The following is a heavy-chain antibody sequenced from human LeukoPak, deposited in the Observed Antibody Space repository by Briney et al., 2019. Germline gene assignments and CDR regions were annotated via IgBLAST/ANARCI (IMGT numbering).Heavy chain of an antibody. V-gene: IGHV3-7*01. D-gene: IGHD6-13*01. CDR2: IKHDGSET. CDR1: GFAFSSYW. J-gene: IGHJ6*02. CDR3: ARDTEAAAGYYYYYGMDV. Sequence: GRCLRLSCAPSGFAFSSYWMSFVRQAPGEGLECVANIKHDGSETYYVDSVRGRLTIIRDNANNLLYLQMNSLRTEETAAYYCARDTEAAAGYYYYYGMDVRGQGNTVTVSS.